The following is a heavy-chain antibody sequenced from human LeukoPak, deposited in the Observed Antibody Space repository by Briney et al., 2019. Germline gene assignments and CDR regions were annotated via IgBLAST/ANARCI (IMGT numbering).Heavy chain of an antibody. CDR1: GFTFSGYW. CDR3: ARGRSDYYGSGSYYNWDY. D-gene: IGHD3-10*01. J-gene: IGHJ4*02. V-gene: IGHV3-13*01. CDR2: IGTAGDT. Sequence: GGSLRLSCAASGFTFSGYWMHWVRQATGKGLEWVSAIGTAGDTYYPGSVKGRFTISRENAKNSLYLQMNSLRAEDTAVYYCARGRSDYYGSGSYYNWDYWGQGTLVTVSS.